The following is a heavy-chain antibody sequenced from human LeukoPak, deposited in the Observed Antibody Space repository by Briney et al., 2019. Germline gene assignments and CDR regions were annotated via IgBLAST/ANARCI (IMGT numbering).Heavy chain of an antibody. CDR2: ISYDGSNK. D-gene: IGHD3-3*01. CDR3: ARGGKRAIFGVAKGAFDI. V-gene: IGHV3-30-3*01. CDR1: GFTFSSYA. Sequence: GGSLRLSCAASGFTFSSYAMHWVRQAPGKGLEWVAVISYDGSNKYYADSVKGRFTISRDNSKNTLYLQMNSLRAEDTAVYYCARGGKRAIFGVAKGAFDIWGQGTMVTVSS. J-gene: IGHJ3*02.